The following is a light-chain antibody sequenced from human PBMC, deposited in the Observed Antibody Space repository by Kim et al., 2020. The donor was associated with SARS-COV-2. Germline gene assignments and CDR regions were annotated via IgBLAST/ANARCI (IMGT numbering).Light chain of an antibody. V-gene: IGLV4-69*01. CDR1: SGHSSYA. CDR3: QTWGTVV. CDR2: LNSDGSH. Sequence: LGASVKLTCTLSSGHSSYAIAWHQQQPEKGPRYLMKLNSDGSHSTGDGIPDRFSGSSSGAERYLTISSLQSEDEADYYCQTWGTVVFGGGTQLTVL. J-gene: IGLJ2*01.